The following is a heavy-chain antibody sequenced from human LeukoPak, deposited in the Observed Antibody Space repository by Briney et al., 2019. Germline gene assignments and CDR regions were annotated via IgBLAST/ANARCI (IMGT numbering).Heavy chain of an antibody. V-gene: IGHV1-8*01. CDR1: GYTFTSYD. D-gene: IGHD3-9*01. Sequence: ASVKVSCKASGYTFTSYDINWVRQATGQGLEWTGWMNPNSGNTGYAQKFQGRVTMTRNTSISTAYMELSSLRSEDTAVYYCMYYGILTGQPYWGQGTLVTVSS. CDR3: MYYGILTGQPY. CDR2: MNPNSGNT. J-gene: IGHJ4*02.